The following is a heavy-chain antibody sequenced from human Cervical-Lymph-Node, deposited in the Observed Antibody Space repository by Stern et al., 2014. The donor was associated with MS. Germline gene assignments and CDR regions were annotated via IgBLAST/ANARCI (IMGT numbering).Heavy chain of an antibody. CDR3: ARGNWNYEGMGY. Sequence: VPLVESGGGVVQPGRSLRLSCAASGFTFSNYGMHWVRQAPGKGLEWLAVIWYDGNKKYDADSVKGRFTIFRDNSKNTLFLQMSSLTAEDAAVYYCARGNWNYEGMGYWGQGTLVTVSS. D-gene: IGHD1-7*01. CDR2: IWYDGNKK. CDR1: GFTFSNYG. V-gene: IGHV3-33*01. J-gene: IGHJ4*02.